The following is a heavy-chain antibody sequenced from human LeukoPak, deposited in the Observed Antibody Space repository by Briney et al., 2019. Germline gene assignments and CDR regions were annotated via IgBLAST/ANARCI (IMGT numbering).Heavy chain of an antibody. D-gene: IGHD1-26*01. Sequence: GGSLRLSCAASGLTFHTYSMNWVRQAPGEGLEWVSSISTSSSYIYYADSVKGRFTISRDNAKNSLYLQMNSRRAEDTAVYYCARDLWELHTHLLDYWGQGTLVTVSS. CDR2: ISTSSSYI. V-gene: IGHV3-21*01. CDR1: GLTFHTYS. J-gene: IGHJ4*02. CDR3: ARDLWELHTHLLDY.